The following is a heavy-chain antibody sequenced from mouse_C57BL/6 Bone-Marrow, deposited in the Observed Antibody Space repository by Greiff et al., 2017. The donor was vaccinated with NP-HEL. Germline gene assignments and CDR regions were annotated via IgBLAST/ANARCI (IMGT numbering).Heavy chain of an antibody. CDR2: FNPNNGGT. J-gene: IGHJ3*01. D-gene: IGHD1-1*01. Sequence: EVQLQESGPELVKPGASVKIPCKASGYTFTDYNMDWVKQSHGKSLEWIGDFNPNNGGTIYNQKFKGKATLTVEKSSSTAYMELRSLTSEDTAVYYCARNYYGSSFAYWGQGTLVTVSA. CDR3: ARNYYGSSFAY. V-gene: IGHV1-18*01. CDR1: GYTFTDYN.